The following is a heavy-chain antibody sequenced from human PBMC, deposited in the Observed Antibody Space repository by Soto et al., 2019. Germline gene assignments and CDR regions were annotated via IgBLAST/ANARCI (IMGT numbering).Heavy chain of an antibody. CDR3: TTDPHVVVIIHNWFAP. D-gene: IGHD3-22*01. Sequence: PGGSLRLSCAASGFTFSNAWMNWVRQAPGKGLEWVGRIKSKTDGGTTDYAAPVKGRFTISRDDSKNTLYLQMNSLKTEDTAVYYCTTDPHVVVIIHNWFAPWGQGTLVTVSS. CDR1: GFTFSNAW. J-gene: IGHJ5*02. CDR2: IKSKTDGGTT. V-gene: IGHV3-15*07.